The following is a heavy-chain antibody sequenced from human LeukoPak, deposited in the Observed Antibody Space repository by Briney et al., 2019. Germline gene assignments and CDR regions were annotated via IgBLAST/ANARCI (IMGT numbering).Heavy chain of an antibody. CDR3: AREALLPLSTSSYYLDY. CDR2: ISPHGTNE. Sequence: PGGSLRLSCVASGFTFGSHAMHWVRQAPGKALEWVAVISPHGTNENYADSVKGRFTISGANSRNTLYLQMTFLTAEDTAVYYCAREALLPLSTSSYYLDYWGQGTLVAVSS. V-gene: IGHV3-30-3*01. CDR1: GFTFGSHA. J-gene: IGHJ4*02. D-gene: IGHD6-6*01.